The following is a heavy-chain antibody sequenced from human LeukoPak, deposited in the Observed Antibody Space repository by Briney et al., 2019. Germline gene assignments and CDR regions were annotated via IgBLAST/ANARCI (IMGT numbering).Heavy chain of an antibody. Sequence: GGSLRLSCAASRFTFSSYGMHWVRQAPGKGLEWVAVISYDGSNKYYADSVRGRFTISRDSSKNTLYLQMNSLRAEDTAVYYCAKDAHPYYGSGSYHPYYFDYWGQGTLVTVSS. CDR1: RFTFSSYG. CDR2: ISYDGSNK. J-gene: IGHJ4*02. CDR3: AKDAHPYYGSGSYHPYYFDY. V-gene: IGHV3-30*18. D-gene: IGHD3-10*01.